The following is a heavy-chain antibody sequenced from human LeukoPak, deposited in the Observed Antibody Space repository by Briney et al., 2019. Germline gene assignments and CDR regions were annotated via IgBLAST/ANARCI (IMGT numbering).Heavy chain of an antibody. D-gene: IGHD6-19*01. Sequence: PGGSLRLSCAASGFTVSSNFMSWVRQAPGKGLEWVSVIYAAGDTYYADSVKGRFTSSRDNSKNTLYLQMNSLRAEDTAVYYCARSGSGWFDYWGQGTLVTVSS. CDR1: GFTVSSNF. J-gene: IGHJ4*02. CDR2: IYAAGDT. CDR3: ARSGSGWFDY. V-gene: IGHV3-53*01.